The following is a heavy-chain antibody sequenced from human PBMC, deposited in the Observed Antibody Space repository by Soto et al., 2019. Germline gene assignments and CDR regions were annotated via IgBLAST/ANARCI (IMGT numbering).Heavy chain of an antibody. D-gene: IGHD3-9*01. CDR1: GGSISSYY. CDR3: ARDLDLGHLDY. J-gene: IGHJ4*02. Sequence: PSETLSLTCTVSGGSISSYYWSWIRQPPGKGLEWIGYIYYSGSTNYNPSLKSRVTISVDTSKNQFSLKLRSVTAADTAVYYCARDLDLGHLDYWGQGTLVTVSS. CDR2: IYYSGST. V-gene: IGHV4-59*01.